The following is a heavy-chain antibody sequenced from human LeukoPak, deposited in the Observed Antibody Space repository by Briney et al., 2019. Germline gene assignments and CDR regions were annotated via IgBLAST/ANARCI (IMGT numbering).Heavy chain of an antibody. V-gene: IGHV3-74*01. CDR1: GFSFSSYW. D-gene: IGHD3-10*01. J-gene: IGHJ4*02. CDR2: VSSDGSST. Sequence: GGSLRLSCAASGFSFSSYWMHWVRQAPGKGLVWVSRVSSDGSSTIYADSVKGRFTISRDNAKNTLHLQMNSLRAEDTAVYYCARLGSGSTLDCWGQGILVTVSS. CDR3: ARLGSGSTLDC.